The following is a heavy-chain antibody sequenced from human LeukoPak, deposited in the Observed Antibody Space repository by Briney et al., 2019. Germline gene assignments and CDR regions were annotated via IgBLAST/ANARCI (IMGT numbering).Heavy chain of an antibody. CDR1: GGSFSDYY. V-gene: IGHV4-34*01. CDR2: INHSGDT. J-gene: IGHJ2*01. Sequence: SETLSLTCAVYGGSFSDYYWSWIRQPPGEGLEWIGEINHSGDTKYNPSLKSRVTISVETSKNQFSLKLSSVTAADTALYFCARSVIAARPSDLWGRGTLVTVSS. CDR3: ARSVIAARPSDL. D-gene: IGHD6-6*01.